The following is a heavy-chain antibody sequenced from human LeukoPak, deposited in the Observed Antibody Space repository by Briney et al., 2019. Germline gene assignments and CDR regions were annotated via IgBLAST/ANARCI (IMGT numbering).Heavy chain of an antibody. J-gene: IGHJ5*02. V-gene: IGHV3-30-3*01. CDR2: ISYDGSNK. Sequence: GGSLRLSCAASGFTFSSYAMHWVRRAPGKGLEWVAVISYDGSNKYYADSVKGRFTISRDNSKNTLYLQMNSLRAEDTAVYYCAKDRSPNWFDPWGQGTLVTVSS. CDR3: AKDRSPNWFDP. CDR1: GFTFSSYA. D-gene: IGHD1-26*01.